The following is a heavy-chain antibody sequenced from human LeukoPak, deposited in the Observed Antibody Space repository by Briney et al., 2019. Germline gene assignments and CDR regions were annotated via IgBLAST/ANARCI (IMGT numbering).Heavy chain of an antibody. CDR1: GLTFSSYG. CDR3: ASPPTVTTFDS. D-gene: IGHD4-11*01. CDR2: ISTTGGTT. Sequence: GGSLRLSCAASGLTFSSYGMSWVRQAPGRGLEWVSAISTTGGTTYYADSVRGRFTISRDNSRNTLYLQMNSLRADDTAVCYCASPPTVTTFDSWGQGTLVTVSS. J-gene: IGHJ4*02. V-gene: IGHV3-23*01.